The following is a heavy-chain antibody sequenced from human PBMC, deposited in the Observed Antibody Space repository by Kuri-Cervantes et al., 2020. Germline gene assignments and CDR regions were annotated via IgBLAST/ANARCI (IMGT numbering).Heavy chain of an antibody. Sequence: GESLKISCAASGFTFSGYGMHWVRPSTGRGLEWVSTIDTAGDTYYPDSVKGRFYISRENAKNSLCLQMSSLRAGGTAVYYCARDSARLGELSFFDYWGQGTLVTVSS. CDR1: GFTFSGYG. CDR3: ARDSARLGELSFFDY. V-gene: IGHV3-13*01. D-gene: IGHD3-16*02. J-gene: IGHJ4*02. CDR2: IDTAGDT.